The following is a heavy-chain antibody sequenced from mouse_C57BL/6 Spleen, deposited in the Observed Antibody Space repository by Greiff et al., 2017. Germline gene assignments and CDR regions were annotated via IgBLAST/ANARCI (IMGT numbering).Heavy chain of an antibody. Sequence: EVQLQQSGPELVKPGASVKMSCKASGYTFTDYNMHWVKQSHGKSLEWIGYINPNNGGTSYNQKFKGKATLTVNKSSSTASMELRSLTSEVSAVYHRARKGLSHDDGYYVLDFDVWGTGTTVTVSS. D-gene: IGHD2-3*01. V-gene: IGHV1-22*01. CDR3: ARKGLSHDDGYYVLDFDV. CDR1: GYTFTDYN. J-gene: IGHJ1*03. CDR2: INPNNGGT.